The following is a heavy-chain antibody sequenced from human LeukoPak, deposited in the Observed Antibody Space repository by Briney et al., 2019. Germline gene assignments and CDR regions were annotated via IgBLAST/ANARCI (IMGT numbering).Heavy chain of an antibody. D-gene: IGHD1-26*01. CDR1: GFTFSAYA. V-gene: IGHV3-30*01. CDR3: ARGPGPIAGAKNPFDI. CDR2: ISYDGSNK. J-gene: IGHJ3*02. Sequence: GGSLRLSCAASGFTFSAYAMHWVRQAPGKGLEWVAVISYDGSNKYYADSVKGRFTISGDKSKNTLYLQMNSLRPEDTAVYYCARGPGPIAGAKNPFDIWGKGQWSPSLQ.